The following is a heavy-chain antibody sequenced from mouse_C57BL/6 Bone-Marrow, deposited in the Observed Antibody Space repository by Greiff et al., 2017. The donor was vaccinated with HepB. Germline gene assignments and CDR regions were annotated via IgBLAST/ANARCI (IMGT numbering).Heavy chain of an antibody. V-gene: IGHV2-2*01. J-gene: IGHJ4*01. CDR3: ARKHYGTPYYAMDY. Sequence: QVQLQQSGPGLVQPSQSLSITCTVSGFSLTSYGVHRVRQSPGKGLDWLGVIWSGGSTDYNAAFISRLCISKYNSKSQVFFKMNSLQADDTAIYYCARKHYGTPYYAMDYWGQGTSVTVSS. CDR2: IWSGGST. CDR1: GFSLTSYG. D-gene: IGHD1-1*01.